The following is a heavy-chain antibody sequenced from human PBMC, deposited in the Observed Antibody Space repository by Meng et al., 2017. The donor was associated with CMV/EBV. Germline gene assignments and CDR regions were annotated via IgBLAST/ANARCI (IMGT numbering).Heavy chain of an antibody. V-gene: IGHV1-69*02. CDR3: ARSLGPPFGDLLYL. CDR2: TIPILGIA. CDR1: GGTFSSNT. J-gene: IGHJ5*02. D-gene: IGHD3-10*01. Sequence: PVKVSCKASGGTFSSNTITWVRQAPGQGLEWMGRTIPILGIADYAQKFQGRLTITADKSTRTAFMELSSLRSEDTAVYYCARSLGPPFGDLLYLWGQGTLVTVSS.